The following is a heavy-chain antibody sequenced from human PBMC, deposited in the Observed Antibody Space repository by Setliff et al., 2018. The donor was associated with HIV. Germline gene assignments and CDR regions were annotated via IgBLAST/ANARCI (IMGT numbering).Heavy chain of an antibody. J-gene: IGHJ3*02. CDR3: ARPLTTSFNFWGDAFGI. D-gene: IGHD3-3*01. CDR2: IKHTGTT. V-gene: IGHV4-34*01. CDR1: GGSLSGYY. Sequence: PSETLSLTCGVYGGSLSGYYWTWFRQPPGKGLEWIGEIKHTGTTIYNVSLMSRVTISVDTSKNQFSLELTSVTAADTAVYYCARPLTTSFNFWGDAFGIWGQGTMVTVSS.